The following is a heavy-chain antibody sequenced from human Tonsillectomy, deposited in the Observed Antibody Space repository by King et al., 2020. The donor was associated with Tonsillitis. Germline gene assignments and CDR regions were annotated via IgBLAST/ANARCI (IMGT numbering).Heavy chain of an antibody. CDR1: GGSFSGYY. CDR2: INHSGST. D-gene: IGHD1-26*01. V-gene: IGHV4-34*01. J-gene: IGHJ4*02. Sequence: VQLQKGGAGRGKPAETRSLTCAVYGGSFSGYYWSWIRQPPGKGLEWMGEINHSGSTNYNPSLKSRVTISVDTSKNQFSLKLSSVTAADTAVYYCARSIVGATGSGVRIDYWGQGTLVTVSS. CDR3: ARSIVGATGSGVRIDY.